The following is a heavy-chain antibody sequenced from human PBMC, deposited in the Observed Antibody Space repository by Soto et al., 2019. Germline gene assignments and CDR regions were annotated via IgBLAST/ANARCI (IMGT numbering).Heavy chain of an antibody. Sequence: EVQLLESGGGLVQPGGSLRLSCAASGFTFSSYAMSWVRQAPGKGLEWVSAISGSGGSTYYADSVKGRFTISRDNSKNTLYLQMNSLRAEDTAVYYCAKGKDFWSGNPYYGMDVWGQGTTVTVSS. J-gene: IGHJ6*02. CDR2: ISGSGGST. CDR1: GFTFSSYA. CDR3: AKGKDFWSGNPYYGMDV. D-gene: IGHD3-3*01. V-gene: IGHV3-23*01.